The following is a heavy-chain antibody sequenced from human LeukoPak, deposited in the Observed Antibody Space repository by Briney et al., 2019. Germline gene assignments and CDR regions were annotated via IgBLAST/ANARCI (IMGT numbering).Heavy chain of an antibody. CDR3: AIDTRGPGY. Sequence: GGSLRLSCAASGFTFSSYGMHWVRQAPGKGLEWVANINPDGTLKFYVDSMKGRFTISRDNAKNSLYLQMNSLRVEDTAVYYCAIDTRGPGYWGQGTLVTVSS. CDR2: INPDGTLK. J-gene: IGHJ4*02. CDR1: GFTFSSYG. V-gene: IGHV3-7*01.